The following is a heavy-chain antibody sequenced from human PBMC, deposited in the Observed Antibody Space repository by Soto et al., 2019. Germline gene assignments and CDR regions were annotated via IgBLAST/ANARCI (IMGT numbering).Heavy chain of an antibody. V-gene: IGHV3-23*01. CDR1: GFTFSSYA. D-gene: IGHD3-3*01. Sequence: GGSLRLSCAASGFTFSSYAMSWVRQAPGKGLEWVSAISGSGGSTYYADSVKGRFTISRDNSKNTLYLQMNSLRAEDTAVYYCAKERPYYDFWSGYSGYWGQGTLVTVSS. CDR3: AKERPYYDFWSGYSGY. CDR2: ISGSGGST. J-gene: IGHJ4*02.